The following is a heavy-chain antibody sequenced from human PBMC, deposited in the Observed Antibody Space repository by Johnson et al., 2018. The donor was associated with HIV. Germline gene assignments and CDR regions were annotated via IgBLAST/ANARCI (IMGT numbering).Heavy chain of an antibody. CDR3: GKDRNLEDAFDI. CDR1: GFTFDDFA. CDR2: ISWNSGTK. Sequence: VQLVESGGGLVQPGGSLRLSCAASGFTFDDFAMHWVRQAPGKGLEWVSGISWNSGTKAYADSVKGRFTISRDNAKNSLYLQMNSLRPEDTALYYWGKDRNLEDAFDIWGQGTMVTVSS. J-gene: IGHJ3*02. V-gene: IGHV3-9*01.